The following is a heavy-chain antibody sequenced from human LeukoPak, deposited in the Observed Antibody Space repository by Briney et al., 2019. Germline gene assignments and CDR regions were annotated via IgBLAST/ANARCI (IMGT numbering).Heavy chain of an antibody. CDR2: INPSGGST. J-gene: IGHJ4*02. CDR1: GYTFTSYY. CDR3: ARAQAMITFGGVIPNFDY. D-gene: IGHD3-16*02. Sequence: ASVKGSCKASGYTFTSYYMHWVRQAPGQGLEWMGIINPSGGSTSYAQKFQGRVTMTRDTSTSTVYMELSSLRSEDTAVYYCARAQAMITFGGVIPNFDYWGQGTLVTVSS. V-gene: IGHV1-46*01.